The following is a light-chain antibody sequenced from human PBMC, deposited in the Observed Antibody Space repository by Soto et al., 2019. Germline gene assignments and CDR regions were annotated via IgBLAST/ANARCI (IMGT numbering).Light chain of an antibody. Sequence: AIQMTQFPSSLSASPGDRVTITCRATQDISTDVAWYQQRPGKAPDLLIYGASTLQSGVPPTFSGGGSGTDFTLTISSLQSDGFATYYCQQYFRFPRTFGQGTKV. J-gene: IGKJ1*01. CDR2: GAS. V-gene: IGKV1-8*01. CDR3: QQYFRFPRT. CDR1: QDISTD.